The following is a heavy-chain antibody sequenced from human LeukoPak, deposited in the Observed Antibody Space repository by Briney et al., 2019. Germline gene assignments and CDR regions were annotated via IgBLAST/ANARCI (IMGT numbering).Heavy chain of an antibody. J-gene: IGHJ4*02. Sequence: RASVKVSGKASGYNLISYGIIWVRQAPGQGLEWMGWISAYNVNTNYAQKFQGRVTMTTDTSTSTAYMELRSLKSDDTAVYFCARPYDTSGYYNYYFDYWGQGTLVTVSS. D-gene: IGHD3-22*01. CDR1: GYNLISYG. CDR2: ISAYNVNT. CDR3: ARPYDTSGYYNYYFDY. V-gene: IGHV1-18*01.